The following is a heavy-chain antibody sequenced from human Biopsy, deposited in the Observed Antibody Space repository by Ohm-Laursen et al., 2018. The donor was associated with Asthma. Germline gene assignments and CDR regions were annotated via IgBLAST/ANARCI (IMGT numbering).Heavy chain of an antibody. CDR2: INSVFGTT. V-gene: IGHV1-69*13. Sequence: VKISCKSLGGTFNTYVIGWVRQAPGQGLEWMGGINSVFGTTTYPQKFQDRVTITADGSTSTVYMELSSLRSEDTAVYYCARKAGSCISRTCYSLDFWGQGTLVTVSS. CDR1: GGTFNTYV. D-gene: IGHD2-2*01. J-gene: IGHJ4*02. CDR3: ARKAGSCISRTCYSLDF.